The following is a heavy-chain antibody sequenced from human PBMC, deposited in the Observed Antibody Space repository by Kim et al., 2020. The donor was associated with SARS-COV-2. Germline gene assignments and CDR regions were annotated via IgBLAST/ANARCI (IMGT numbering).Heavy chain of an antibody. D-gene: IGHD3-22*01. CDR2: IYYSGST. Sequence: SETLSLTCTVSGSSISSYYWSWIRQPPGKGLEWIGYIYYSGSTNYNPSLKSRVTISVDTSKNQFSLKLSSVTAADTAVYYCAVGLRSGYFVYWGQGTLVTVSS. CDR1: GSSISSYY. CDR3: AVGLRSGYFVY. J-gene: IGHJ4*02. V-gene: IGHV4-59*01.